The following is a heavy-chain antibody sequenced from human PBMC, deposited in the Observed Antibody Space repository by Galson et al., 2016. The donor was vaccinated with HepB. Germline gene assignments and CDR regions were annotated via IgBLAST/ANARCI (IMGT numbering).Heavy chain of an antibody. CDR1: GFSLRTNGMC. CDR3: ARTPRYCRGDGCDGFDI. D-gene: IGHD2-15*01. CDR2: IDWANNE. Sequence: PALVKPPQTLTLTCTFSGFSLRTNGMCVSWIRQPPGKALEWLARIDWANNEYRSPSLRTRLTIPKDTSKNQVSLTMTNLDPEHTAPYYCARTPRYCRGDGCDGFDIWGQGTMVTVSS. J-gene: IGHJ3*02. V-gene: IGHV2-70*11.